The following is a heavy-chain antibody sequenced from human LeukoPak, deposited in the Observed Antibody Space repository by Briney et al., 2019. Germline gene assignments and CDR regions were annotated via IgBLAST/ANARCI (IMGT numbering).Heavy chain of an antibody. CDR2: INPNSGGT. V-gene: IGHV1-2*02. Sequence: GASVKVSCEASGYTFTGYYMHWVRQAPGQGLEWMGWINPNSGGTNYAQKFQGRVTMTRDTSISTAYMELSRLRSDDTAVYYCAREPRYYDFWSGYYTDNPNSFDYWGQGTLVTVSS. D-gene: IGHD3-3*01. J-gene: IGHJ4*02. CDR3: AREPRYYDFWSGYYTDNPNSFDY. CDR1: GYTFTGYY.